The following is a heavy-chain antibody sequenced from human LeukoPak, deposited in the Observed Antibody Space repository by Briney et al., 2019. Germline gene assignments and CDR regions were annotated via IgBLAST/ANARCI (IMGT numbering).Heavy chain of an antibody. V-gene: IGHV7-4-1*02. D-gene: IGHD5-12*01. CDR1: GYTFTSYA. CDR3: ARDNPLKWLRLDNDAFDI. J-gene: IGHJ3*02. CDR2: INTNTGNP. Sequence: ASVKVSCKASGYTFTSYAMNWVRQAPGQGLEWMGWINTNTGNPTYAQGFTGRFVFSLDTSVSTAYLQISSLKAEDTAVYYCARDNPLKWLRLDNDAFDIWGQGTMVTVSS.